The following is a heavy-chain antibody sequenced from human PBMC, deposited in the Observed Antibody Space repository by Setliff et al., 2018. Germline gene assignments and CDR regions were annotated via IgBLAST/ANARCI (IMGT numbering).Heavy chain of an antibody. D-gene: IGHD6-13*01. CDR2: IDWDDDK. V-gene: IGHV2-70*11. CDR1: GFSLSTSGMC. Sequence: GPTLVNPTQTLTLTCTFSGFSLSTSGMCVSWIRQPPGKALEWLARIDWDDDKYYSTSLKTRLTISKDTSKNQVVLTMTNMDPVDTATYYCARAPGIAAPYYGMDVWGQGTTVTVSS. CDR3: ARAPGIAAPYYGMDV. J-gene: IGHJ6*02.